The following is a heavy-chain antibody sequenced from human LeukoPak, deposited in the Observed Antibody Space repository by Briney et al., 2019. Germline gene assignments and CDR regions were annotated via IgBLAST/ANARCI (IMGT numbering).Heavy chain of an antibody. CDR3: ARGINDRAGDY. Sequence: GGSLRLSCAASGFTFSSYSMNWVRQAPGKGLEWVSSISSSSSYIYYADSVKGRFTISRGNAKNSLYLQMNSLRAEDTAVYYCARGINDRAGDYWGQGTLVTVSS. CDR1: GFTFSSYS. V-gene: IGHV3-21*01. J-gene: IGHJ4*02. CDR2: ISSSSSYI. D-gene: IGHD3-22*01.